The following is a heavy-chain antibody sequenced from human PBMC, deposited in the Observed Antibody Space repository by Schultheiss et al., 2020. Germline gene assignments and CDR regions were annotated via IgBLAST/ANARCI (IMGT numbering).Heavy chain of an antibody. V-gene: IGHV3-53*01. D-gene: IGHD3-16*01. CDR1: GFSVSGSY. CDR3: ARDLGYRNAYLHGFDV. Sequence: GESLKISCAVSGFSVSGSYMSWVRQGPGKGLEWVAIFFAGGTTYYADSVTGRFTISRDTSKNTLDLQMTSLRVEDTAVYFCARDLGYRNAYLHGFDVWGQGTTVTVSS. CDR2: FFAGGTT. J-gene: IGHJ6*02.